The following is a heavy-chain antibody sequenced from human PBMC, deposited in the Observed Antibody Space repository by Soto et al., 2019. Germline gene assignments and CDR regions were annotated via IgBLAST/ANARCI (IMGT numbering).Heavy chain of an antibody. CDR3: ARGLLRFLEWSHYYGMDV. CDR1: GFNFHSYS. Sequence: GGSLRLSCSASGFNFHSYSMHRVRQASSQGLEWVAVISYDGSNKYYADSVKGRFTISRDNSKNTLYLQMNSLRAEDTAVYYCARGLLRFLEWSHYYGMDVWGQGTTVTVSS. D-gene: IGHD3-3*01. V-gene: IGHV3-30-3*01. J-gene: IGHJ6*02. CDR2: ISYDGSNK.